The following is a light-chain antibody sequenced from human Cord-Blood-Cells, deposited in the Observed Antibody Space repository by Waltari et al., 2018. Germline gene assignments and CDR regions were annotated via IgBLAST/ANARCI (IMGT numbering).Light chain of an antibody. CDR3: HQSSSLPLT. CDR1: QSIGSS. CDR2: YAS. V-gene: IGKV6D-21*02. Sequence: EIVLTQSPDFQSVTPKDKVTMTCRASQSIGSSLHCYQQKPDQSPKLLSKYASQSISGGPSRFSGSEAGTDVTLTINSLEAEEAAAYYCHQSSSLPLTVGGGTKVEIK. J-gene: IGKJ4*01.